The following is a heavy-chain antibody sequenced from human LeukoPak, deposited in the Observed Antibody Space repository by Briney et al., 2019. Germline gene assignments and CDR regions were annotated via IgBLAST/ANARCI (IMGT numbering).Heavy chain of an antibody. D-gene: IGHD6-13*01. CDR1: GFTFSDYS. J-gene: IGHJ2*01. CDR3: ARAAYSSTWYSRYFDL. CDR2: ISSTSKYI. V-gene: IGHV3-21*01. Sequence: GGSLRLSCAASGFTFSDYSMNWVRQAPGKGLEWVSSISSTSKYIYYGDSVKGRFTISRDNAKNSLYLQMNSLRVEDTAVYYCARAAYSSTWYSRYFDLWGRGTLVTVSS.